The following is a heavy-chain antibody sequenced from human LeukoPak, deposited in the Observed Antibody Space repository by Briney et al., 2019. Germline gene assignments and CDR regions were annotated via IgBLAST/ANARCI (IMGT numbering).Heavy chain of an antibody. Sequence: GSLELSCAASGFTFSSYSMNWVRQAPGKGLEWVSSISSSSSYIYYADSVKGRFTISRDNAKNSLYLQMNSLRAEDTAVYYCARDLVTTVTPYWGQGTLVTVSS. V-gene: IGHV3-21*01. CDR3: ARDLVTTVTPY. D-gene: IGHD4-17*01. CDR2: ISSSSSYI. CDR1: GFTFSSYS. J-gene: IGHJ4*02.